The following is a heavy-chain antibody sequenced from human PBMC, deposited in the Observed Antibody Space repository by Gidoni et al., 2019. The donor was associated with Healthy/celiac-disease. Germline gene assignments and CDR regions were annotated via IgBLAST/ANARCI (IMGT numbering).Heavy chain of an antibody. D-gene: IGHD1-1*01. J-gene: IGHJ6*02. Sequence: QVQLQESGPGLVKPSETLSLTCTVPGGSISSYYWNWIRQPPGKGLEWIGYISYSGSTNYNPSLKSRVTISVGTSKNHFSLKLSPVTAADTAVYDCARTLERRDYAMDVWGQGTTVTVSS. V-gene: IGHV4-59*01. CDR3: ARTLERRDYAMDV. CDR1: GGSISSYY. CDR2: ISYSGST.